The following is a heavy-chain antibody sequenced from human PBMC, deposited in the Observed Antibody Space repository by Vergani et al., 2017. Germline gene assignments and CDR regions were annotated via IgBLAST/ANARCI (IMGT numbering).Heavy chain of an antibody. D-gene: IGHD2-15*01. CDR3: ARRGGEVVAATRAYYYYGMDV. CDR1: GGSISSGGYY. CDR2: INHSGST. Sequence: QVQLQESGPGLVKPSQTLSLTCTVSGGSISSGGYYWSWIRQPPGKGLEWIGEINHSGSTNYNPSLKSRVTISVDTSKNQFSLKLSSVTAADTAVYYCARRGGEVVAATRAYYYYGMDVWGQGTTVTVSS. V-gene: IGHV4-31*03. J-gene: IGHJ6*02.